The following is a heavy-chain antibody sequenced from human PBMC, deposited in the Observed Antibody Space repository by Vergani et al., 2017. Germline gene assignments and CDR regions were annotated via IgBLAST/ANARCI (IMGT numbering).Heavy chain of an antibody. Sequence: VQLVESGGGVVQPGGSLRLSCVASGFIFSDHYMDWVRQAPGKGLEWVGRIRNKANDYTTQYAASVKGRFTISRDDSKSYLYLQMNSLQTEDTALYYCVRVKGSNWNDHLYDIWGQGTLVTVSS. CDR1: GFIFSDHY. J-gene: IGHJ3*02. D-gene: IGHD1-1*01. CDR3: VRVKGSNWNDHLYDI. V-gene: IGHV3-72*01. CDR2: IRNKANDYTT.